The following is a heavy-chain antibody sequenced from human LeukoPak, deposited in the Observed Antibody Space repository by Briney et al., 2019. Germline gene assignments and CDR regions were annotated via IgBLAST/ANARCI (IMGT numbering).Heavy chain of an antibody. J-gene: IGHJ4*02. CDR1: GFTFSNYW. V-gene: IGHV3-74*01. CDR2: INTDGSST. D-gene: IGHD3-10*01. CDR3: AGGVIIMDRDY. Sequence: GGSLRLSCAASGFTFSNYWMHWVRQAPGKGPVWVSRINTDGSSTDYADFVKGRFTISRDNAKKTLYLQMNSLRAEDTAVYYCAGGVIIMDRDYWGQGTLVTVSS.